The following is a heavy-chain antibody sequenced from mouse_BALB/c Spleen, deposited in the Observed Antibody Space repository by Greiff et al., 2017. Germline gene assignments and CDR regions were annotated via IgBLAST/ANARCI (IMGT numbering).Heavy chain of an antibody. CDR1: GFTFSSYA. Sequence: EVMLVESGGGLVKPGGSLKLSCAASGFTFSSYAMSWVRQTPEKRLEWVASISSGGSTYYPDSVKGRFTISRDKARNILYLQMSSLRSEDTAMYYCARGYYGNPAWFAYWGQGTLVTVSA. CDR3: ARGYYGNPAWFAY. D-gene: IGHD2-1*01. V-gene: IGHV5-6-5*01. J-gene: IGHJ3*01. CDR2: ISSGGST.